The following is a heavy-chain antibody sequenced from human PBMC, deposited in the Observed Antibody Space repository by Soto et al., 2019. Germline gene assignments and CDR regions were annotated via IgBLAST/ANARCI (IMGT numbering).Heavy chain of an antibody. Sequence: SETLDLTCTVSGDSISSYSWSWILQPPGKGLEWIGNIHYNGNTKYSPSLKSRVTMSVDTSKNHFSLKLISVTTADTAVYFCAREGNLGRWIQPLDSWGQGTLVTVS. D-gene: IGHD2-2*03. CDR2: IHYNGNT. V-gene: IGHV4-59*01. J-gene: IGHJ4*02. CDR3: AREGNLGRWIQPLDS. CDR1: GDSISSYS.